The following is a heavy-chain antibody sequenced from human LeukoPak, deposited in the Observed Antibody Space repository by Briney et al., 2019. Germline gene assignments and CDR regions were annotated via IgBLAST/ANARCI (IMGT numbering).Heavy chain of an antibody. CDR2: ISGSGGST. Sequence: GGSLRLSCAASGFTFGSYAMSWVRQAPGKGLEWVSAISGSGGSTYYADSVKGRFTISRDNSKNTLYLQMNSLRAEDTAVYYCAKPPVAAPSNYWGQGTLVTVSS. V-gene: IGHV3-23*01. CDR1: GFTFGSYA. J-gene: IGHJ4*02. CDR3: AKPPVAAPSNY. D-gene: IGHD2-15*01.